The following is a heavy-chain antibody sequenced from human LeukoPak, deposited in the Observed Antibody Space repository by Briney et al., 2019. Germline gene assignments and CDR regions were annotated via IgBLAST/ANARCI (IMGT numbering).Heavy chain of an antibody. Sequence: ASVKVSCKASGYTFTGYYMHWVRQAPGQGLEWMGWTNPNSGGPNYAQKFQGRVTMTSDTSISTAYMELSRLTSDDTAVYYCARGKTDYYDSTAYRFDPWGQGTLVTVSS. D-gene: IGHD3-22*01. CDR3: ARGKTDYYDSTAYRFDP. J-gene: IGHJ5*02. V-gene: IGHV1-2*02. CDR1: GYTFTGYY. CDR2: TNPNSGGP.